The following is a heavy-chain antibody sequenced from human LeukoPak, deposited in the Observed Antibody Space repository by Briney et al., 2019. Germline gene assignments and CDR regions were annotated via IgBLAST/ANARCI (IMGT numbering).Heavy chain of an antibody. CDR2: INPYTGCT. Sequence: ASVKVSCKASGYTFTDYYMHWVRQAPGQGLEWMAWINPYTGCTNYAQRFQGRVTMTRDTSISTAYMELNSLRSDDTAVYYCARGWSGPYYFDYWGQGTLVTVS. D-gene: IGHD3-3*01. CDR3: ARGWSGPYYFDY. V-gene: IGHV1-2*02. CDR1: GYTFTDYY. J-gene: IGHJ4*02.